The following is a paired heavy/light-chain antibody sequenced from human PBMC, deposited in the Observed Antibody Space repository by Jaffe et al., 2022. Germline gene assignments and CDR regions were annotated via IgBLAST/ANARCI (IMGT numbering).Heavy chain of an antibody. CDR1: GGSISNYY. Sequence: QVQLQESGPGLVKPSETLSLTCTVSGGSISNYYCTWVRQPPGKALEWIGYIYYNGDTKYNPSLRGRVTFSVDTSKNQFSLKLNSVTAADTAVYYCAGDPGAPVNAFDVWGQGTMVTVSS. CDR2: IYYNGDT. J-gene: IGHJ3*01. V-gene: IGHV4-59*01. D-gene: IGHD3-10*01. CDR3: AGDPGAPVNAFDV.
Light chain of an antibody. CDR1: QSISSY. Sequence: EIVLTQSPATLSLSPGERATLSCRASQSISSYLAWYQQKPGQAPRLLIFDASNRATGIPAKFSGSGSGTDFTLTISRLEPEDSAVYYCQHRSNWPPVSTFGPGTKVDI. J-gene: IGKJ3*01. CDR2: DAS. V-gene: IGKV3-11*01. CDR3: QHRSNWPPVST.